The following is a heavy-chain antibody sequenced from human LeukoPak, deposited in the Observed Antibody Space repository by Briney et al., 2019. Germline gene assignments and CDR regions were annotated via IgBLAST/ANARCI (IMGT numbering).Heavy chain of an antibody. CDR2: INAGNGDT. CDR1: GYTFTDYA. V-gene: IGHV1-3*01. J-gene: IGHJ4*02. D-gene: IGHD5-12*01. CDR3: GRGRWVARRQGYYLDY. Sequence: ASVTVSCTSSGYTFTDYAMQWVRHPPAQSLEWMGWINAGNGDTKYSQMFQGRVTITRDTSESTAYMELSSLRSEDTAVYYCGRGRWVARRQGYYLDYWGQGTLVTVSS.